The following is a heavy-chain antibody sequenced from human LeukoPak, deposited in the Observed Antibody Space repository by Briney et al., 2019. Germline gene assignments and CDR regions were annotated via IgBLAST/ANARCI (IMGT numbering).Heavy chain of an antibody. Sequence: QPGGSLRLSCAASGFTFSSYWMSWVRQAPGKGLEWVANIKEDGSEKYYADSVKGRFTISRDNSKNTLYLQMNSLRAEDTAVYYCARDWLHGSGSSWKHLFDYWGQGTLVTVSS. V-gene: IGHV3-7*01. CDR1: GFTFSSYW. D-gene: IGHD3-10*01. CDR2: IKEDGSEK. CDR3: ARDWLHGSGSSWKHLFDY. J-gene: IGHJ4*02.